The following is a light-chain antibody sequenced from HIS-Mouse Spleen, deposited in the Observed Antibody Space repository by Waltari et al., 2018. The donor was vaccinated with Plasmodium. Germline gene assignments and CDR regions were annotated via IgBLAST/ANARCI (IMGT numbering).Light chain of an antibody. CDR3: SSSTSSSTRV. V-gene: IGLV2-14*01. J-gene: IGLJ2*01. CDR2: EVS. Sequence: QSALTQPASVSGSPGQSVTISCTGTSSDVGGYNYVSWYQQHPGKAPKLMIYEVSNRPSWVSNRFSACKSGNTAALTISGLQAEDEADYYCSSSTSSSTRVFGGGTKLTVL. CDR1: SSDVGGYNY.